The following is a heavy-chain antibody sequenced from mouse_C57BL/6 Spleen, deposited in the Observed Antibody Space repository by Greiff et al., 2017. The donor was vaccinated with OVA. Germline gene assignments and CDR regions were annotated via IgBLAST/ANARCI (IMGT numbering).Heavy chain of an antibody. J-gene: IGHJ2*01. CDR1: GYAFSRSW. D-gene: IGHD1-1*01. CDR3: ARLSTVVAKGRYFDC. Sequence: QVQLQQSGPELVKPGASVKISCKASGYAFSRSWMNWVKQRPGKGLEWIGRIDPGDGDTNYNGKFKGKATLTADKSSSTAYMQLSSLTSEDSAVYSCARLSTVVAKGRYFDCWGKGTTVTVSS. V-gene: IGHV1-82*01. CDR2: IDPGDGDT.